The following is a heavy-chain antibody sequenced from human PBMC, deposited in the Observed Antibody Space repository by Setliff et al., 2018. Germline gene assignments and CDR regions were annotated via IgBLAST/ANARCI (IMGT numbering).Heavy chain of an antibody. V-gene: IGHV4-34*01. CDR2: INHSGST. J-gene: IGHJ4*02. CDR1: GGSFSDYY. CDR3: RFWSGYYNNDY. Sequence: TSETLSLTCTVYGGSFSDYYWGWIRQPPGKGLEWIAEINHSGSTNYNPSLKSRVTISVDTSRNQFSLKLSSVTAADTAVYYCRFWSGYYNNDYWGQGTLVTVSS. D-gene: IGHD3-3*01.